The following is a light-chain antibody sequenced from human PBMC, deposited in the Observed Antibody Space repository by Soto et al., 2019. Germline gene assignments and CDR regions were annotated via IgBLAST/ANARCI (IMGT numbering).Light chain of an antibody. J-gene: IGKJ1*01. CDR1: QSISSY. CDR2: AAS. V-gene: IGKV1-39*01. Sequence: DIQMTQSPSSLSASVGDRVTITCRASQSISSYLNLYQQKPGKAPKLLIYAASILQNGVPSRFSGSGSGTDFTLTISSLQPEDFATYYCQQSYSTPLTCGQGTKVEIK. CDR3: QQSYSTPLT.